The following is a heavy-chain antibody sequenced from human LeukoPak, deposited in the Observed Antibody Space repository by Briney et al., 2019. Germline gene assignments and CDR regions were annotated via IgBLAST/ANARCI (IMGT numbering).Heavy chain of an antibody. CDR3: ARDSYGDQTFDY. J-gene: IGHJ4*02. V-gene: IGHV1-46*01. D-gene: IGHD4-17*01. CDR1: GYTFTSYY. CDR2: INPSGGST. Sequence: ASVKVSCKASGYTFTSYYMHWVRQAPGQGLEWMGIINPSGGSTSYAQKFQGRVTMTRDMSTSTVYMELSSLRSEDTAVYYCARDSYGDQTFDYWGQGTLVTVSS.